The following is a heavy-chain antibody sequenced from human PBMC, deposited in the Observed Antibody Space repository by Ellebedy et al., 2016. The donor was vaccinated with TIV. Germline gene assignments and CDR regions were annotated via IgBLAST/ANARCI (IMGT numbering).Heavy chain of an antibody. J-gene: IGHJ4*02. CDR2: IKQDGSGK. D-gene: IGHD4-17*01. CDR1: GFTFSIYW. V-gene: IGHV3-7*01. Sequence: GESLKISCAASGFTFSIYWMSWVRQAPGKGLECVTNIKQDGSGKSYVDSVKGRFTISRDNAKNSLYLQMNSLRAEDTAVYYCSRHTDYALDYWGQGALVTVSS. CDR3: SRHTDYALDY.